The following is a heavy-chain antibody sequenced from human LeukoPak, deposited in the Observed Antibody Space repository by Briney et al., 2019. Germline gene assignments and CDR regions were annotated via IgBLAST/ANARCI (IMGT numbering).Heavy chain of an antibody. CDR1: GFSFTSYA. V-gene: IGHV3-23*01. J-gene: IGHJ4*02. D-gene: IGHD1-7*01. CDR2: IRVGGET. Sequence: GGSLRLSCAASGFSFTSYAMSWVRQAPGKGLEWVSAIRVGGETHYADSVKGRFTISRDNSENNMYLQMSGLRAEDTAVYYCAKGTRDAGYYFDCWGQGTLVTVSS. CDR3: AKGTRDAGYYFDC.